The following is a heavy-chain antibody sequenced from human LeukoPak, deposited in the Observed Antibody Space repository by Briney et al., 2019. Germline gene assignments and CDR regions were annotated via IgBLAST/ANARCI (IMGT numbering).Heavy chain of an antibody. V-gene: IGHV4-59*01. CDR3: ARGTPYHGVDY. CDR2: IYYSGST. Sequence: SETLSLTCTVSGGSTSSYYWSWIRQPPGKGLEWIGYIYYSGSTNYNPSLKSRVTISVDTSKNQFSLKLSSVTAADTAVYYCARGTPYHGVDYWGQGTLVTVSS. D-gene: IGHD4-23*01. CDR1: GGSTSSYY. J-gene: IGHJ4*02.